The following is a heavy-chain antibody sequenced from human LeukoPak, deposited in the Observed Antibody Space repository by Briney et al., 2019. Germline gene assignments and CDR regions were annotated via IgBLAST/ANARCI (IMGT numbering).Heavy chain of an antibody. J-gene: IGHJ6*03. CDR1: GGSISSYY. CDR3: ARHDYCSGGSCYRYYYMDV. Sequence: SETLSLTCTVSGGSISSYYWSWIRQPPGKGLEWIGYIYYSGSTNYNPSLKRRVTISVDTSKNQFSLKLSSVTAADTAVYYCARHDYCSGGSCYRYYYMDVWGKGTTVTVSS. CDR2: IYYSGST. V-gene: IGHV4-59*01. D-gene: IGHD2-15*01.